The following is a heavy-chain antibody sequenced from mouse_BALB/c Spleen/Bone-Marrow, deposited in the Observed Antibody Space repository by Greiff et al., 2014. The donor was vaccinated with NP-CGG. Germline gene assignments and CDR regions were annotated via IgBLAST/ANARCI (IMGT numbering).Heavy chain of an antibody. Sequence: EVLLQQSGAELVKPGASVKLSCTASGFNIKDTYMHWVKQRPEQGLEWIGRIDPANGNTKYDPKFQGKATITADTSSNTAYLQLSSLTSEDTAVYYCAKYYYGNSLFAYWGQGTLVTVSA. D-gene: IGHD1-1*01. CDR2: IDPANGNT. CDR1: GFNIKDTY. CDR3: AKYYYGNSLFAY. J-gene: IGHJ3*01. V-gene: IGHV14-3*02.